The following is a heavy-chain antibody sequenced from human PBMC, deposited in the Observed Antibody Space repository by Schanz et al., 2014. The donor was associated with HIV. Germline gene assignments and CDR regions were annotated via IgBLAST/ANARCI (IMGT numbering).Heavy chain of an antibody. CDR2: IWYDGSNK. D-gene: IGHD3-16*01. CDR1: GFTFDSYG. CDR3: ARALGRFRLYHLDY. Sequence: QVRLVESGGGVVRPGRSLRLSCAASGFTFDSYGMHWVRQVPARGLEWVAMIWYDGSNKFYADSVKGRFTISRDNSKNTLFLQMNSLRAEDTAVYYCARALGRFRLYHLDYWGQGTPVTVSS. V-gene: IGHV3-33*01. J-gene: IGHJ4*02.